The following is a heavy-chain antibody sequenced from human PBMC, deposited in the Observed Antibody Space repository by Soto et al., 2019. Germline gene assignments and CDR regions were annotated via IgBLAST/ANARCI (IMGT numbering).Heavy chain of an antibody. CDR1: GFTFTGYW. D-gene: IGHD3-3*02. J-gene: IGHJ4*02. CDR2: IDGDGSRT. Sequence: EVQLVESGGGLVQPGGSLRLSCAASGFTFTGYWMHWVRQAPGKGLVWVSRIDGDGSRTNYADSVKGRFTISRDNAKNTLYLQMNSLRAEDTAVYYCARELASYIDYCGQGTLVTVSS. V-gene: IGHV3-74*01. CDR3: ARELASYIDY.